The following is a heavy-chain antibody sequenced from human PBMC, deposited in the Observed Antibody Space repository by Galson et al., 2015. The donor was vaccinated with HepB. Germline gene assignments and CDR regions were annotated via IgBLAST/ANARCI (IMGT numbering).Heavy chain of an antibody. V-gene: IGHV3-30-3*01. CDR3: AREIGKQWLVKYYYYYYGMDV. CDR2: ISYGGSNK. J-gene: IGHJ6*02. D-gene: IGHD6-19*01. Sequence: SLRLSCAASGFTFSSYAMHWVRQAPGKGLGWVAVISYGGSNKYYADSVKGRFTISRDNSKNTLYLQMNSLRAEDTAVYYCAREIGKQWLVKYYYYYYGMDVWGQGTTVTVSS. CDR1: GFTFSSYA.